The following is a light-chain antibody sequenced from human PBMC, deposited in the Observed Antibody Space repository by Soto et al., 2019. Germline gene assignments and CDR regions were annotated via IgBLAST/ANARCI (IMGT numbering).Light chain of an antibody. CDR3: LHQHNFPLT. Sequence: DIQMTQSPSAMSASVGDRVTITCRASQGISNHLVWFQQKPGKVPKRLLYDASSLQAGVPSRFSGSGSGTDFTLTISSLQPEDFTTYYCLHQHNFPLTFGQGTRLEIK. CDR1: QGISNH. V-gene: IGKV1-17*03. CDR2: DAS. J-gene: IGKJ5*01.